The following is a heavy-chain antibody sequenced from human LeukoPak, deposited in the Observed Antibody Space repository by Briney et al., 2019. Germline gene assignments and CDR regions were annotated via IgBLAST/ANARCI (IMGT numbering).Heavy chain of an antibody. J-gene: IGHJ4*02. CDR1: GYTFTNHD. CDR2: MEPNTGNT. Sequence: GASVKVCCKAFGYTFTNHDINWVRQASGQGLGWMGWMEPNTGNTGYPQRFQGRLTMNRNTSISTAYMELSSLRSEDTAVYFWARGGSVSDPPFGFWGQGTLVTVSS. CDR3: ARGGSVSDPPFGF. D-gene: IGHD5/OR15-5a*01. V-gene: IGHV1-8*01.